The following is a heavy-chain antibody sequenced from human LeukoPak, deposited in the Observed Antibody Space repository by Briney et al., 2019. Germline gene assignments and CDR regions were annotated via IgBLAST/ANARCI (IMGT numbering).Heavy chain of an antibody. Sequence: ASVKVSCKASGYTFTGYYMHWVRQPPGQGLEWMGWINPNSGGTNYAQKFQGRVTITRNTSINTAYMELSSLRSDDTAVYYCARMAVSGRDNWFDPWGRGSLVTVSS. CDR1: GYTFTGYY. J-gene: IGHJ5*02. CDR3: ARMAVSGRDNWFDP. V-gene: IGHV1-2*02. D-gene: IGHD6-19*01. CDR2: INPNSGGT.